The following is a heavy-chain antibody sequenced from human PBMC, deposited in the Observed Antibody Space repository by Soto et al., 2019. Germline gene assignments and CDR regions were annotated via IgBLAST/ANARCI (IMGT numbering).Heavy chain of an antibody. CDR3: AKDQGIAVAGRGDYYGMDV. D-gene: IGHD6-19*01. J-gene: IGHJ6*02. CDR2: ISAYNGNT. CDR1: GYTFTSYG. Sequence: ASVKVSCKASGYTFTSYGISWVRQAPGQGLGWMGWISAYNGNTNYAQKLQGRVTMTTDTSTSTAYMELRSLRSDDTAVYYCAKDQGIAVAGRGDYYGMDVWGQGTTVTVSS. V-gene: IGHV1-18*04.